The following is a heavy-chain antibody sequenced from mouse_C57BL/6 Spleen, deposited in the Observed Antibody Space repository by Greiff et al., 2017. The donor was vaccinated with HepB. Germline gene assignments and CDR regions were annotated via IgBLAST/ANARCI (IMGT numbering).Heavy chain of an antibody. CDR3: ARDGWYFDV. Sequence: EVKLQESGGGLVKPGGSLKLSCAASGFTFSSYAMSWVRQTPEKRLEWVATISDGGSYTYYPDNVKGRFTISRDNAKNNLYLQMSHLKSEDTAMYYCARDGWYFDVWGTGTTVTVSS. J-gene: IGHJ1*03. CDR2: ISDGGSYT. CDR1: GFTFSSYA. V-gene: IGHV5-4*01.